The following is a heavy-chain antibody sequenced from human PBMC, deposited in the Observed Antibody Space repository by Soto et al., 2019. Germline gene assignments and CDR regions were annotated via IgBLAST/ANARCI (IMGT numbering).Heavy chain of an antibody. V-gene: IGHV1-69*13. CDR1: GGTFSSYA. CDR3: ASTFTGIAVAKYYFDY. J-gene: IGHJ4*02. Sequence: SVKVSCKASGGTFSSYAISWVRQAPGQGLEWMGGIIPIFGTANYAQKFQGRVTITADESTSTAYMELSSLRSEDTAVYYCASTFTGIAVAKYYFDYWGQGTLVTVSS. D-gene: IGHD6-19*01. CDR2: IIPIFGTA.